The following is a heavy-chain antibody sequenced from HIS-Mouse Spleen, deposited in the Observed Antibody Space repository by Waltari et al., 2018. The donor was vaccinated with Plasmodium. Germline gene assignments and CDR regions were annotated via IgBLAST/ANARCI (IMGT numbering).Heavy chain of an antibody. CDR1: GYTFTGYY. Sequence: QVQLVQSGAEVKKPGASVKVSCKASGYTFTGYYMHWVRQAPGQGLEWMGWINPNRCGTNYAQKFQGRVTMNRDTSISTAYMELSRLRSDDTAVYYCARVLGYKAAAGTFVEYFQHWGQGTLVTVSS. V-gene: IGHV1-2*02. D-gene: IGHD6-13*01. CDR2: INPNRCGT. CDR3: ARVLGYKAAAGTFVEYFQH. J-gene: IGHJ1*01.